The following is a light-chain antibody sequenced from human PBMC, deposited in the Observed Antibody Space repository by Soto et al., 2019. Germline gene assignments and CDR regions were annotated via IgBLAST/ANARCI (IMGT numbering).Light chain of an antibody. CDR3: QQTYSNLWT. Sequence: DIQMTQSPSSLSASVGDRVTITCRASQSISYYLNWYQQKQGRAPRLLIYSTSTLQSGVPSKFSGSASGTDFTLTISSLQPEDFADYFCQQTYSNLWTFGQGTKVDI. J-gene: IGKJ1*01. V-gene: IGKV1-39*01. CDR2: STS. CDR1: QSISYY.